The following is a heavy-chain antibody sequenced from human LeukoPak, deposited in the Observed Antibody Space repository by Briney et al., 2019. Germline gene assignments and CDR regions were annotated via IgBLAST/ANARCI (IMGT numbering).Heavy chain of an antibody. D-gene: IGHD2/OR15-2a*01. Sequence: GGSLRLSCAASGFTFSSYGMHWVRQAPGKGLEWVAVISYDGSNKYYADSAKGRFTISRDNSKNTLYLQMNSLRAEDTAVYYCAKSLYSTTDGMDVWGQGTTVTVSS. CDR1: GFTFSSYG. J-gene: IGHJ6*02. V-gene: IGHV3-30*18. CDR2: ISYDGSNK. CDR3: AKSLYSTTDGMDV.